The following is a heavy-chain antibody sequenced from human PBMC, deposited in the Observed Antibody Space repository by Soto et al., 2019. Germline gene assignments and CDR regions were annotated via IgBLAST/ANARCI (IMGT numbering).Heavy chain of an antibody. D-gene: IGHD6-13*01. Sequence: QVQLRESGSGLVKPLETLSLTCGVSGGSLSGATYSWNWIRQPPGKGLEWIGYIFPSGTTYYNPSLKSRVTISIDVSKNQFSLSLRSFTAADTAVYYCAISREFDYWRQGTLVSVSS. J-gene: IGHJ4*02. CDR2: IFPSGTT. CDR3: AISREFDY. CDR1: GGSLSGATYS. V-gene: IGHV4-30-2*01.